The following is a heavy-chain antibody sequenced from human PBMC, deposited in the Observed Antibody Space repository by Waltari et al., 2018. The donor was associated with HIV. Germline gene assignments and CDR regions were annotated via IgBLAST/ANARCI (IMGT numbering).Heavy chain of an antibody. D-gene: IGHD6-19*01. Sequence: QVQLQQWGAGLLKPSETLSLTCAVYGGSFSGYYWSWIRQPPGKGLEWIGEINHSGSTNYNPSLKSRVTISVDTSKNQFSLKLSSVTAADTAVYYCARGLLSPPKWVAEPYFDYWGQGTLVTVSS. CDR1: GGSFSGYY. CDR3: ARGLLSPPKWVAEPYFDY. CDR2: INHSGST. J-gene: IGHJ4*02. V-gene: IGHV4-34*01.